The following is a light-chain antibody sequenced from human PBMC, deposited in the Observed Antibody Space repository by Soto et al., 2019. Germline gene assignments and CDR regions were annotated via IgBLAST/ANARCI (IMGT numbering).Light chain of an antibody. CDR2: EAS. CDR3: QQYNLYPWT. J-gene: IGKJ1*01. Sequence: DIPMTQSPSTLSTSVGDRVTITCRASQSISTWLAWYQQKPGKAPKLLIYEASTLENGVSSRFSGSGSGTEFTLTISSLQPDDIATYYCQQYNLYPWTFGQGTKVEI. V-gene: IGKV1-5*01. CDR1: QSISTW.